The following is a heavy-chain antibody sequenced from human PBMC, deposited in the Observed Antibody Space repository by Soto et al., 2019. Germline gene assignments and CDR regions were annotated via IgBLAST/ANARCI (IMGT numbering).Heavy chain of an antibody. V-gene: IGHV4-38-2*01. J-gene: IGHJ5*01. CDR1: GYSISSAYY. Sequence: SETLFLTCAVSGYSISSAYYWGWIRQPPGKGLKWIGSIYHSGSTYYNPSLKSRVTISVDASKNQFSLKLTSVTAADTALYYCARANSGYDWENCFDSWGQGTLVTVSS. D-gene: IGHD5-12*01. CDR2: IYHSGST. CDR3: ARANSGYDWENCFDS.